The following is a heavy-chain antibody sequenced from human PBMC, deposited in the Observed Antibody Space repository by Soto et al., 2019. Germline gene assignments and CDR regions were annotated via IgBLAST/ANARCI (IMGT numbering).Heavy chain of an antibody. CDR2: ISKDGSNY. J-gene: IGHJ4*02. CDR1: GFTFSTYG. D-gene: IGHD3-16*01. Sequence: QVQLVESGGGVVQPGMSLRLSCAASGFTFSTYGMHWLRQAPGKGLEWVAVISKDGSNYYHADSVKGRFTISRDNSKNTLFLQMNSLRAEDTAVYYCAKDPRNYVWGSGFDYWGQGTPVTVSA. V-gene: IGHV3-30*18. CDR3: AKDPRNYVWGSGFDY.